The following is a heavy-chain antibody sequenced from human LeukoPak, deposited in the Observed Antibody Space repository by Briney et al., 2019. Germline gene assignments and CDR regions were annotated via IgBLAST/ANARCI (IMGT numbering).Heavy chain of an antibody. CDR2: ISYDGSNK. CDR1: GFTFSSYC. Sequence: GGSLRLSCAASGFTFSSYCMHWVRQAPGKGLEWVAVISYDGSNKYYADSVKGRFTISRDNSKNTLYLQMNSLRAEDTAVYYCEKDRRTDFDYWGQGTLVTVS. CDR3: EKDRRTDFDY. V-gene: IGHV3-30*18. J-gene: IGHJ4*02. D-gene: IGHD1-14*01.